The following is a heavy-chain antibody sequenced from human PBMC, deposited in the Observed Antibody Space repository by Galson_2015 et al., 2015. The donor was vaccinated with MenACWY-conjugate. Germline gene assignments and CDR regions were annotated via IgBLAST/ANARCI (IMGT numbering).Heavy chain of an antibody. Sequence: ETLSLTCTVSGGSISSRSYYWGWIRQPPGKGLEWIGSIYYSGSTYYNPSLKSRVTISVDTSKNQFSLKLSSVTAADTAVYYCASSGYSSGWYDYWGQGTLVTVSS. J-gene: IGHJ4*02. V-gene: IGHV4-39*01. CDR3: ASSGYSSGWYDY. D-gene: IGHD6-19*01. CDR2: IYYSGST. CDR1: GGSISSRSYY.